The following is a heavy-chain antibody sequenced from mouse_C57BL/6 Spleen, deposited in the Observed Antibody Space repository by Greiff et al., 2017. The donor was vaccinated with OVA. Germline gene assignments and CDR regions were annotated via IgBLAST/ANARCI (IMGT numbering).Heavy chain of an antibody. D-gene: IGHD1-1*01. CDR2: ISSGGDYI. CDR3: TRVLYEGWYFDV. CDR1: GFTFSSYA. Sequence: EVMLVESGEGLVKPGGSLKLSCAASGFTFSSYAMSWVRQTPEKRLEWVAYISSGGDYIYYADTVKGRFTISRDNARNTLYLQMSSLKSEDTAMYYCTRVLYEGWYFDVWGTGTTVTVSS. V-gene: IGHV5-9-1*02. J-gene: IGHJ1*03.